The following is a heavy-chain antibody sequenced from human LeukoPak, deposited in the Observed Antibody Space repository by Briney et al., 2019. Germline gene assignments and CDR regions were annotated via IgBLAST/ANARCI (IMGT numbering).Heavy chain of an antibody. Sequence: GGSLRLSCAASGFTFSSYAMHWVRQAPGKGLEWVAVISYDGSNKYYADSVKGRFTISRDNSKNTLYLQMNSLRAEDTAVYYCARDQRRVDGDVWGQGTTVTVSS. CDR1: GFTFSSYA. CDR3: ARDQRRVDGDV. V-gene: IGHV3-30-3*01. J-gene: IGHJ6*02. CDR2: ISYDGSNK. D-gene: IGHD6-19*01.